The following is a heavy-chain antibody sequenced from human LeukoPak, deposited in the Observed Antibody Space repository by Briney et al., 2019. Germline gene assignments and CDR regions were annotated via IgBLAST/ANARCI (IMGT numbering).Heavy chain of an antibody. V-gene: IGHV3-53*01. CDR2: IYSRGDT. Sequence: PGGSLLLSCAASGFTFIDNYMSGVRQAPGKGLEWVSVIYSRGDTYYADSVKGGFTFSRDISKTTLYLKMNGPTTEHTAMYYCARDAPQVPAAGVLASWGQGTLVTVSS. CDR3: ARDAPQVPAAGVLAS. J-gene: IGHJ5*02. D-gene: IGHD6-13*01. CDR1: GFTFIDNY.